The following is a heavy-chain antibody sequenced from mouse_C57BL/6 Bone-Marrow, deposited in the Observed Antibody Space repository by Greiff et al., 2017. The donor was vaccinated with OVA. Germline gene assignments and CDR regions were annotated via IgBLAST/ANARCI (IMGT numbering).Heavy chain of an antibody. J-gene: IGHJ2*01. CDR2: IYPRSGNT. CDR1: GYTFTSYG. V-gene: IGHV1-81*01. D-gene: IGHD2-4*01. CDR3: ARPEGYYDSTGDY. Sequence: QVQLQQSGAELARPGASVKLSCKASGYTFTSYGISWVKQRTGQGLEWIGEIYPRSGNTYYNEKFKGKATLTADKSSSTAHMSLRSLTSEDSAVYFCARPEGYYDSTGDYWGQGTTLTVSS.